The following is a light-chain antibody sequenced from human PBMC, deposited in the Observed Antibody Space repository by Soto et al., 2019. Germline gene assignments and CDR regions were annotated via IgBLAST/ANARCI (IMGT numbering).Light chain of an antibody. CDR3: GSYTSAPTWV. Sequence: QSALTQPASVSGSPGQSITISCTGTSSDIGRYNYVSWYQQLPGKAPRLIIYEVNRRPSGVSNRLSGSKSGNTASLSISGLQTEDEAEYYCGSYTSAPTWVFGGGTKLTVL. CDR1: SSDIGRYNY. CDR2: EVN. V-gene: IGLV2-14*03. J-gene: IGLJ3*02.